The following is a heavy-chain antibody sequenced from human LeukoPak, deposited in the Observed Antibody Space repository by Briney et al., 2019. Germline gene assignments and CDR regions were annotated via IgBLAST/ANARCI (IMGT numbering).Heavy chain of an antibody. J-gene: IGHJ4*02. CDR2: IYYSGST. CDR1: GGSISSSSYY. CDR3: ARNGGAAAVEMLDFDY. V-gene: IGHV4-39*01. Sequence: SETLSLTCTVSGGSISSSSYYWGWIRQPPGKGLEWIGSIYYSGSTYYNPSLKSRVTISVDTSKNQFSLKLSSVTAADTAVYYCARNGGAAAVEMLDFDYWGQGTLVTVSS. D-gene: IGHD6-13*01.